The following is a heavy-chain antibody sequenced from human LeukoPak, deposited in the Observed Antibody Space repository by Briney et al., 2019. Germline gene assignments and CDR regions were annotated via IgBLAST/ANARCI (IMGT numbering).Heavy chain of an antibody. D-gene: IGHD1-1*01. V-gene: IGHV3-7*01. Sequence: GGSLRLSCAASGFTFNRSWMNWVRQAPGKGLEWVANMDPSGSQKRYVDSVKGRFTISKDNPGSSLYLEMYSLRAEDTAIYYCAIWTSGNYWGQGTPVTVSS. CDR2: MDPSGSQK. CDR1: GFTFNRSW. J-gene: IGHJ4*02. CDR3: AIWTSGNY.